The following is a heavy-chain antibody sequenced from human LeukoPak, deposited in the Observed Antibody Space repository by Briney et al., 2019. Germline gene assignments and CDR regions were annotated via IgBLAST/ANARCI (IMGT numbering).Heavy chain of an antibody. D-gene: IGHD6-6*01. CDR1: GFTFSTYN. Sequence: GGSLRLSCAVSGFTFSTYNMNWVRQAPGKGLEWVANIKQDGSEKYYVDSVKGRFTISRDNAKNSLYLQMNSLRAEDTAVYYCARDFSSSSGWFDYWGQGTLVTVSS. CDR2: IKQDGSEK. J-gene: IGHJ4*02. CDR3: ARDFSSSSGWFDY. V-gene: IGHV3-7*01.